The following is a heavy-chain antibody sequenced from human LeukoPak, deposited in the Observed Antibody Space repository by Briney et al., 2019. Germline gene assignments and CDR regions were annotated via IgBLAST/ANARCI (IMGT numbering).Heavy chain of an antibody. Sequence: GGSLRLSCAASGFSVSSYAMSWVRQAPGKGLEWVSGISGSGISTHYADSAKGRFTISRDKSKNTLYLQMNSLRVEDTAVYYCARAQYSDILTGPSDYWGQGTLVTVSS. D-gene: IGHD3-9*01. V-gene: IGHV3-23*01. CDR2: ISGSGIST. CDR3: ARAQYSDILTGPSDY. CDR1: GFSVSSYA. J-gene: IGHJ4*02.